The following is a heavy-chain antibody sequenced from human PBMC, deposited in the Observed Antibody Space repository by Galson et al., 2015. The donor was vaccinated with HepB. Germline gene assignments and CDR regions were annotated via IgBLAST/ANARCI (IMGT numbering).Heavy chain of an antibody. J-gene: IGHJ4*02. D-gene: IGHD3-22*01. CDR1: GGSISSYY. CDR3: ARAGVYYDSRFDY. V-gene: IGHV4-59*12. Sequence: QVQLQESGPGLVKPSETLSLTCTVSGGSISSYYWSWIRQPPGKGLEWIGYIYHSGSTYYNPSLKSRVTISVDRSKNQYSLKLSSVTAADTAVYYCARAGVYYDSRFDYWGQGTLVTVSS. CDR2: IYHSGST.